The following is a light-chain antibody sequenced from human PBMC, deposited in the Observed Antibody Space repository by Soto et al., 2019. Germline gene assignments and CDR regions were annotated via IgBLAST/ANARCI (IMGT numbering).Light chain of an antibody. J-gene: IGLJ1*01. CDR1: SSDIGGHHF. V-gene: IGLV2-14*01. Sequence: QSALTQPASVSGSPGQSITISCTGTSSDIGGHHFVSWYQQQSDKAPKLVIYEVTDRPSGVSDRFSGSKSGNTASLTISGLQPEDEADYYCSSYTSSSLYVFGTGTKVTVL. CDR2: EVT. CDR3: SSYTSSSLYV.